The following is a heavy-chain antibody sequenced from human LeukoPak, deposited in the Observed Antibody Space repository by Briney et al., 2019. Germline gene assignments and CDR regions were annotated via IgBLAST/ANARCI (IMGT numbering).Heavy chain of an antibody. V-gene: IGHV3-23*01. Sequence: SGGSLRLSCAASGFTFSSYAMSWVRQAPGKGLEWVSAISGSGGSTYYADSVKGRFTISRDNSKNTLYLQMNGLRAEDTAVYYCAKDSYYDFWSGSIDYWGQGTLVTVSS. D-gene: IGHD3-3*01. J-gene: IGHJ4*02. CDR3: AKDSYYDFWSGSIDY. CDR2: ISGSGGST. CDR1: GFTFSSYA.